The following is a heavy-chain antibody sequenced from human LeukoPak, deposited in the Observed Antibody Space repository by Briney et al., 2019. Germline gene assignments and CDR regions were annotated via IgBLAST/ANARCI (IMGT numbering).Heavy chain of an antibody. CDR3: ARGDYDILTGYYYFDY. J-gene: IGHJ4*02. CDR2: IIPIFGRA. D-gene: IGHD3-9*01. V-gene: IGHV1-69*06. Sequence: SVKVSCKASGGTFSSYAISWVRQAPGQGLEWMGGIIPIFGRANYAQKFQGRVTITADKSTSTAYMELSSLRSEDTAVYYCARGDYDILTGYYYFDYWGQGTLVTVSS. CDR1: GGTFSSYA.